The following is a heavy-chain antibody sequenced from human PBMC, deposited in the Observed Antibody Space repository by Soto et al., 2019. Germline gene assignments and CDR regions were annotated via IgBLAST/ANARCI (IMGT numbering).Heavy chain of an antibody. J-gene: IGHJ3*02. CDR3: ARAAYVDIVATPREGAFDI. CDR2: IYYSGST. Sequence: QVQLQESGPGLVKPSQTLSLTCTVSGGSISSGGYYWSWIRQHPGEGLEWIGYIYYSGSTYYNPSLKSRVTISVDTSKNQFSLKLSSVTAADTAVYYCARAAYVDIVATPREGAFDIWGQGTMVTVSS. CDR1: GGSISSGGYY. V-gene: IGHV4-31*03. D-gene: IGHD5-12*01.